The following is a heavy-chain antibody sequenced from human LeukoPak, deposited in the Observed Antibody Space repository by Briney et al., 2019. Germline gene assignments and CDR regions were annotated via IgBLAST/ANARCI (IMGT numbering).Heavy chain of an antibody. D-gene: IGHD1-14*01. V-gene: IGHV3-30*02. CDR3: TNILEIEATVAVSF. Sequence: PGGSLRLSCAASGSTFSNHNMHWVRQAPGKGLEWVTFIKTDGISKYYADSVKGRFTISRDNSKNTLYLQMNSLRVEDTAVYFCTNILEIEATVAVSFWGRGTLVTVSS. CDR2: IKTDGISK. CDR1: GSTFSNHN. J-gene: IGHJ4*02.